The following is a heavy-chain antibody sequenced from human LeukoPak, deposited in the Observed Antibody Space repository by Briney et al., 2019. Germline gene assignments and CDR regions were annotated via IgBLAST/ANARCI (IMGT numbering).Heavy chain of an antibody. V-gene: IGHV1-69*05. CDR1: GGTFSNYA. Sequence: SVKVSCKASGGTFSNYAISWVRQAPGQGLEWMGGIIPIFGTANYAQKFQGRVTITTDEFMSTAYMELSSLRSEDTAVYYCAREINWNDGDAFDIWGQGTMVTVSS. CDR2: IIPIFGTA. J-gene: IGHJ3*02. D-gene: IGHD1-20*01. CDR3: AREINWNDGDAFDI.